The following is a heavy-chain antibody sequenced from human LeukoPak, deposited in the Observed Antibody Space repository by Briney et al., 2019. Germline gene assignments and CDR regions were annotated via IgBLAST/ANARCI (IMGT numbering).Heavy chain of an antibody. CDR1: GFTFSSHW. CDR3: ARDLQLWTTRDKRGGAKVGY. Sequence: PGGSLRLSCAASGFTFSSHWMHWVRQAPGKGLVWVSRINSDGSSISYADSVKGRFTISRDNAKNTLYLQMNSLRAEDTAVYYCARDLQLWTTRDKRGGAKVGYWGQGTLVTSPQ. J-gene: IGHJ4*02. V-gene: IGHV3-74*01. CDR2: INSDGSSI. D-gene: IGHD5-18*01.